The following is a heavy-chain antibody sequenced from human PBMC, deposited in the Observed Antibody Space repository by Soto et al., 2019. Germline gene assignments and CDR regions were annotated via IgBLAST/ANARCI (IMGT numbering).Heavy chain of an antibody. CDR1: GFTFSSYG. CDR2: IWYDGSNK. J-gene: IGHJ4*02. D-gene: IGHD4-17*01. V-gene: IGHV3-33*01. CDR3: ARDLGYGDQPLIDY. Sequence: GGSLRLSCAASGFTFSSYGMHWVRQAPGKGLEWVAVIWYDGSNKYYADSVKGRFTISRDNSKNTLYLQMNSLRAEDTAVYYCARDLGYGDQPLIDYWGQGTLVTVSS.